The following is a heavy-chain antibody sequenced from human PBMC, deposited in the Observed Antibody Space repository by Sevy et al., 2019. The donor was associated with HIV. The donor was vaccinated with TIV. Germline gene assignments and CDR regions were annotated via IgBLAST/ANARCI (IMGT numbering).Heavy chain of an antibody. Sequence: ASVKVSCKVSGYTLTELSMHWVRQAPGKGLEWMGGFDPEDGETIYAQKFQGRVTMIEDTSTDTAYMELSSLRSEDTAVYYCATALIALFDYWGQGTLVTVSS. J-gene: IGHJ4*02. D-gene: IGHD3-16*01. CDR2: FDPEDGET. V-gene: IGHV1-24*01. CDR1: GYTLTELS. CDR3: ATALIALFDY.